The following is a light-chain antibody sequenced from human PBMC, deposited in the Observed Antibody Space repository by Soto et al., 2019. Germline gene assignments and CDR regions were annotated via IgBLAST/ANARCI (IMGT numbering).Light chain of an antibody. CDR1: QSISDW. V-gene: IGKV1-5*03. Sequence: DIQMTQSPSTLCASVGDRVTITCRASQSISDWLAWYQQKPGKAPKLLIYKASNLGSGVPSRFSGSGSGTAFTLTISSLQPDDFATYYCQHYSTYPYTFGQGTKLEI. J-gene: IGKJ2*01. CDR3: QHYSTYPYT. CDR2: KAS.